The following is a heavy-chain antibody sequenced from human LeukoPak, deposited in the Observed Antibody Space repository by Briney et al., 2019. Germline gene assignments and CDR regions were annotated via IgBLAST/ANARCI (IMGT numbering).Heavy chain of an antibody. V-gene: IGHV3-48*03. Sequence: GGSLRLSCAASGFTFSSYEMNWVRQAPGKGLEWVSYISRGGSTIYYADSVKGRFTISRDNAKNSLYLQMNSLRAEDTAVYYCARGRHYYESSGYYLFMGVWGKVTTVTISS. D-gene: IGHD3-22*01. J-gene: IGHJ6*03. CDR3: ARGRHYYESSGYYLFMGV. CDR1: GFTFSSYE. CDR2: ISRGGSTI.